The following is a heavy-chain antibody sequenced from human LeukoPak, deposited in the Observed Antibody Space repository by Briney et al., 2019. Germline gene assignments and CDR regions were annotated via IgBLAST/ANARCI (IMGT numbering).Heavy chain of an antibody. J-gene: IGHJ4*02. CDR3: ARARQLPFDY. CDR2: INPSGGTT. D-gene: IGHD1-26*01. V-gene: IGHV1-46*01. Sequence: ASVKVSCKASGYSFTHYYMHWVRQAPGQGLEWMGIINPSGGTTSYTQKFQGRVTMTRDTSTSTVYMELSSLRSEDTAVYYCARARQLPFDYWGQGTLVTVSS. CDR1: GYSFTHYY.